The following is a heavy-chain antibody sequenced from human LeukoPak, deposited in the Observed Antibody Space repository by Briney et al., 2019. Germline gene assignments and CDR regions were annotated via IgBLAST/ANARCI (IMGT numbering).Heavy chain of an antibody. D-gene: IGHD3-22*01. CDR2: IYSGGST. J-gene: IGHJ4*02. Sequence: GGSLRLSCAASGFTVSSNYMSWVRQAPGKGLEWVAVIYSGGSTYYADSVKGRFTISRDNSKNTLYLQMNSLRAEDTAVYYCARDLDDSTFGYWGQGTLVTVSS. CDR3: ARDLDDSTFGY. CDR1: GFTVSSNY. V-gene: IGHV3-53*01.